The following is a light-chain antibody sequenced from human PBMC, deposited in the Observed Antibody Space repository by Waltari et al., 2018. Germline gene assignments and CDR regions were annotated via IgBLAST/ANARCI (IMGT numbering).Light chain of an antibody. J-gene: IGKJ3*01. CDR2: GAS. Sequence: EIVLTQSPATLSLSPGERATLSCRASQSVSSSLAWYQQKPGQAPRLIIYGASSRATGIPDRISGSGSGTDFTLIISSLEPEDFAVYSCQHYSNWPFTFGPGTKLDIK. CDR1: QSVSSS. V-gene: IGKV3-15*01. CDR3: QHYSNWPFT.